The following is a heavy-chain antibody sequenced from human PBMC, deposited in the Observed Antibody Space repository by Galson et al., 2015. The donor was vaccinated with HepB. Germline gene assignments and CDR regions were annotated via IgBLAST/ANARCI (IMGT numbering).Heavy chain of an antibody. Sequence: SLRLSCAASTFIFSTYSMNWVRQAPGKGLEWVSYISSSSTTIYYADSVKGRFTISRDNAKNSLYLQMNSLRAEDTAVYYCGFLRGNDLKPLDYWGQGTLVTVSS. J-gene: IGHJ4*02. D-gene: IGHD5-12*01. CDR2: ISSSSTTI. CDR1: TFIFSTYS. V-gene: IGHV3-48*04. CDR3: GFLRGNDLKPLDY.